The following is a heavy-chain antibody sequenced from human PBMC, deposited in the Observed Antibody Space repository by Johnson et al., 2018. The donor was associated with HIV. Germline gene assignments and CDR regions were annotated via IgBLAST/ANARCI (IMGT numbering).Heavy chain of an antibody. Sequence: QVQLVESGGGVVQPGGSLRLSCAASGFTFSSHAIHWVRQAPGKGLEWVAVISYDGSNKYYADSVKGRFTISRDNSKNTLYLQMNSLRAEDTAVYYCARAAAAATDAFDIWGQGTMVTVSS. D-gene: IGHD6-13*01. V-gene: IGHV3-30*04. CDR3: ARAAAAATDAFDI. CDR2: ISYDGSNK. CDR1: GFTFSSHA. J-gene: IGHJ3*02.